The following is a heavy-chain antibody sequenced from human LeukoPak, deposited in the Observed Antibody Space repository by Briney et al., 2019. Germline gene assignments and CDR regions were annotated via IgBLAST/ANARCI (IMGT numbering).Heavy chain of an antibody. J-gene: IGHJ6*03. V-gene: IGHV3-74*01. Sequence: PGGSLRLSCAASGFTFSSYWMHWVRQAPGKGLVWVSRINSDGSSTSYADSVKGRFTISRDNSKNTLYLQMNSLRAEDTALYYCARVARGDYYYYMDVWGKGTTVTVSS. CDR3: ARVARGDYYYYMDV. CDR2: INSDGSST. D-gene: IGHD3-10*01. CDR1: GFTFSSYW.